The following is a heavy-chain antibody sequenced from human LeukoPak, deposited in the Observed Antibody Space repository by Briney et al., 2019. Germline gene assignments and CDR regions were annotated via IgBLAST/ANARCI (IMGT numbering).Heavy chain of an antibody. D-gene: IGHD5-12*01. V-gene: IGHV4-61*01. CDR1: GGSVGSGSYY. J-gene: IGHJ4*02. CDR2: IYYSGST. Sequence: SETLSLTCTVSGGSVGSGSYYWSWIRQPPGKGLEWIGYIYYSGSTNYNPSLKSRVTISVDTSKNQFSLKLSSVTAADTAVYYSARVPVDSGYPYFDYWGQGTLVTVSS. CDR3: ARVPVDSGYPYFDY.